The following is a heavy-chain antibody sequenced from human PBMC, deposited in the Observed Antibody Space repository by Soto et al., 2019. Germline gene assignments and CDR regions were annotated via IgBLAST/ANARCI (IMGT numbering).Heavy chain of an antibody. D-gene: IGHD3-10*01. Sequence: ASVKVSCKASGYTLTSYDINWVRQTTGQGLEWMGWMNPNSGNTGYAQKFQGRVTMTRNTSISTAYMELSSLRSEDTAVYYCARADKDYGSGSYNYMDGWGKGTTVPVSS. V-gene: IGHV1-8*01. J-gene: IGHJ6*03. CDR3: ARADKDYGSGSYNYMDG. CDR1: GYTLTSYD. CDR2: MNPNSGNT.